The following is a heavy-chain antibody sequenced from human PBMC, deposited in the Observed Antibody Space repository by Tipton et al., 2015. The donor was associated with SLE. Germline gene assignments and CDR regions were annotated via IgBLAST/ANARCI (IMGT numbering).Heavy chain of an antibody. V-gene: IGHV3-23*01. CDR1: GSVFSSSA. CDR3: AREVHYYMDV. J-gene: IGHJ6*03. Sequence: SLRLSCAGSGSVFSSSALRWVRQAPGKGLEWISEISASGARANYADSVKGRFTISKHTSKNTVYLDMHSLRVDDTAVYYCAREVHYYMDVWGKGTTVTVSS. CDR2: ISASGARA.